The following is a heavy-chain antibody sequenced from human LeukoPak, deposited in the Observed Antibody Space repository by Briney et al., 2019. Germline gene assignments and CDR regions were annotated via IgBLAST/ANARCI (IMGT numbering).Heavy chain of an antibody. D-gene: IGHD3-9*01. CDR2: IYVSGST. CDR3: ARSNYDILTGYSLYFDY. J-gene: IGHJ4*02. CDR1: GGSISSYY. V-gene: IGHV4-4*07. Sequence: PSETLSLTCTVSGGSISSYYWSWIRQPAGKGLEWIGRIYVSGSTNYNPSLKSRVTMSVDTSKNQFSLRLSSVTAAGTAVYYCARSNYDILTGYSLYFDYWGQGTLVTVSS.